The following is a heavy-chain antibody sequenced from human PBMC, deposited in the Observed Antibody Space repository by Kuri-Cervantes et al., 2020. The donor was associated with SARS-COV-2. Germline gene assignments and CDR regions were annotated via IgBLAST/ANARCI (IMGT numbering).Heavy chain of an antibody. CDR1: GGSISSSSYY. CDR3: ARHMEENERATNGFDP. J-gene: IGHJ5*02. D-gene: IGHD2/OR15-2a*01. V-gene: IGHV4-39*01. Sequence: SETLSLTCTVSGGSISSSSYYWGWIRQPPGKGLEWIGSIYYSGSTYYNPSLKSRVTISVDTSKNQFSLKLSSVTAAETAVYYCARHMEENERATNGFDPWGQGTLSPSPQ. CDR2: IYYSGST.